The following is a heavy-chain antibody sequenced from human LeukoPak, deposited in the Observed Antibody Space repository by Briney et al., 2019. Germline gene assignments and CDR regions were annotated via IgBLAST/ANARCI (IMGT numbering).Heavy chain of an antibody. J-gene: IGHJ4*02. D-gene: IGHD3-10*01. Sequence: SETLSLTCTVSGGSISSSSYYWGWIRQPPGKGLEWIGSIYYSGSTYYNPSLKSRVTISVDTSKNQFSLKLSSVTAADTAVYYCARQKLYYGSGSYGPGYVPARFDYWGQGTLVTVSS. CDR1: GGSISSSSYY. V-gene: IGHV4-39*01. CDR3: ARQKLYYGSGSYGPGYVPARFDY. CDR2: IYYSGST.